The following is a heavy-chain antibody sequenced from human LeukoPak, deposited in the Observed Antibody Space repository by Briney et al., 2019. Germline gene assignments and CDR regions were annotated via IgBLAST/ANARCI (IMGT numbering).Heavy chain of an antibody. CDR3: ARDPFTITFGGVIVTDGPFDY. CDR1: GYSFTDYY. CDR2: INPNSGGT. J-gene: IGHJ4*02. D-gene: IGHD3-16*02. Sequence: ASVKVSCKTSGYSFTDYYMHWVRQAPGQGLEWVGWINPNSGGTNYAQKFQGRVAMTRDTSITTAYMELSRLRSDDTAVYYCARDPFTITFGGVIVTDGPFDYWGQGTLVTVSS. V-gene: IGHV1-2*02.